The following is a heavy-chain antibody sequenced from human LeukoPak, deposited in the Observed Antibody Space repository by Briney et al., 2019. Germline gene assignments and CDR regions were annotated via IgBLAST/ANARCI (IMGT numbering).Heavy chain of an antibody. CDR2: ISGGTT. CDR3: SRGSGWLSVY. V-gene: IGHV3-49*03. CDR1: GFTVGDYL. D-gene: IGHD6-19*01. Sequence: PGRSPRLSCTASGFTVGDYLMSWFRQAPGKGLEWIGFISGGTTEYAASVKGRFTISRDDSTSIAYLQMNSLTTEDTAVYYCSRGSGWLSVYWGQGTLVTVSS. J-gene: IGHJ4*02.